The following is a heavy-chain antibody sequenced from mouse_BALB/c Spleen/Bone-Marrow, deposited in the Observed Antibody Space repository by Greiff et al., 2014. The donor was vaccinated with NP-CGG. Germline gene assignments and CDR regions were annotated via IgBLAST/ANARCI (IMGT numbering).Heavy chain of an antibody. CDR3: AREPNDGSPFDY. J-gene: IGHJ2*01. CDR2: ISYDGNN. CDR1: GYSITSGYY. D-gene: IGHD2-3*01. Sequence: EVQLQQSGPGLVKPAPALSLTRSVSGYSITSGYYWYWIRQFPGNKLEWMGYISYDGNNNYNPSLKNRISITRDTSKNQFFLKLNSVTTEDTASYYSAREPNDGSPFDYWGQGTILAVST. V-gene: IGHV3-6*02.